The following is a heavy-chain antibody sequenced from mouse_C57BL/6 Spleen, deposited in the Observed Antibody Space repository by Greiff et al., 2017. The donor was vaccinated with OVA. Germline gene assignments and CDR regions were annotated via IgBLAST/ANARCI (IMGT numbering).Heavy chain of an antibody. CDR3: ARRTLYYGSRDWYFDV. CDR2: ISSGSSTI. D-gene: IGHD1-1*01. Sequence: EVHLVESGGGLVKPGGSLKLSCAASGFTFSDYGMHWVRQAPEKGLEWVAYISSGSSTIYYADTVKGRFTISRDNAKNTLFLQMTSLRSEDTAMYYCARRTLYYGSRDWYFDVWGTGTTVTVSS. V-gene: IGHV5-17*01. J-gene: IGHJ1*03. CDR1: GFTFSDYG.